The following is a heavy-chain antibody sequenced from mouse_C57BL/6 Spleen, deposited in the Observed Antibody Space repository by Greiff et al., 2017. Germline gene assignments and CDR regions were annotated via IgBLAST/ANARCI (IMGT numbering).Heavy chain of an antibody. D-gene: IGHD2-4*01. Sequence: QVQLQQSGAELVRPGASVKLSCKASGYTFTDYYINWVKQRPGQGLEWIARIYPGSGNTYYNEKFKGKATLTAEKSSSTAYMQLSSLTSEDSAVYFCARSEVYDYSWFAYWGQGTLVTVSA. CDR3: ARSEVYDYSWFAY. CDR2: IYPGSGNT. J-gene: IGHJ3*01. CDR1: GYTFTDYY. V-gene: IGHV1-76*01.